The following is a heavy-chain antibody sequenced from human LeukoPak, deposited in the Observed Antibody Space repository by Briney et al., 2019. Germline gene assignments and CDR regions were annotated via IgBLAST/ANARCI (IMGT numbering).Heavy chain of an antibody. CDR2: IKSKSNGVIT. J-gene: IGHJ4*02. Sequence: GGSLRLSCATAGFTFSSAWMSWVRQAPGKGLEWVGRIKSKSNGVITEYAAPVKGRFIISRDDSKHTLHLQMNSLKTEDTAVYYCGAEYSGGWYVFDSWGQGTLVTV. D-gene: IGHD6-19*01. CDR1: GFTFSSAW. CDR3: GAEYSGGWYVFDS. V-gene: IGHV3-15*01.